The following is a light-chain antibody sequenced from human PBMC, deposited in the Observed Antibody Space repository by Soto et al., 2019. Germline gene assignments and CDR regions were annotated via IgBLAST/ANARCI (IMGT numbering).Light chain of an antibody. J-gene: IGKJ2*01. CDR3: QQYNNWPPNT. Sequence: EIVMTQSPATLSVSPGERVTLSCRASQSVSSNLAWYQQKPGQPPRLLIYGTSTRATGIPGRFSSSGSGTEFTLTISSLQSEDFAVYYCQQYNNWPPNTFGQGTKLEIK. V-gene: IGKV3-15*01. CDR2: GTS. CDR1: QSVSSN.